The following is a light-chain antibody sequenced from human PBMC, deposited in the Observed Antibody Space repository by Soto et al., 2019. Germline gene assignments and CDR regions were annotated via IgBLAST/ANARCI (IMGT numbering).Light chain of an antibody. CDR2: GAS. Sequence: EIVLTHSPATLSFSPLDRAALSFNSSQSVHNFLAWYQQKPGQAPRLLIYGASNRAAGVPDRFSGSGSGTDSTLTINSLEPEDFVVYYCQQSSNWPPINFGQGTRLEIK. CDR1: QSVHNF. V-gene: IGKV3-11*01. J-gene: IGKJ5*01. CDR3: QQSSNWPPIN.